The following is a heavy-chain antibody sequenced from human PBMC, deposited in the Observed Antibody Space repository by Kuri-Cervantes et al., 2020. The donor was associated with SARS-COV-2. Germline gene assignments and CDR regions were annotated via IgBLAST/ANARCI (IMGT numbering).Heavy chain of an antibody. D-gene: IGHD4/OR15-4a*01. J-gene: IGHJ3*02. CDR3: ARSGPGAISREDGALDI. CDR2: ITPFNGNT. Sequence: SVKVSCKASGDTFTYRFLHWVRQAPGQAPEWMGWITPFNGNTKYAQKFQNRVTITRDRSLNTAYMELSSLRSEDTAMYYCARSGPGAISREDGALDIWGQGTMVTVSS. CDR1: GDTFTYRF. V-gene: IGHV1-45*02.